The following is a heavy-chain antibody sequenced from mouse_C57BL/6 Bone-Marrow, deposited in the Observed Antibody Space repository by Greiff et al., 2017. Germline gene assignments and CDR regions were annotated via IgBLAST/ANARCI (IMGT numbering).Heavy chain of an antibody. Sequence: QVQLQQPGAELVKPGASVKLSCKASGYTFTSYWMQWVKQRPGQGLEWIGEIDPSDSYTNYNQKFKGKATLTVDTSSSTAYMQRSSLTSEDSAVYECARGDYDGDWYFDVGGRGTTVTVSS. CDR1: GYTFTSYW. CDR2: IDPSDSYT. D-gene: IGHD2-4*01. V-gene: IGHV1-50*01. CDR3: ARGDYDGDWYFDV. J-gene: IGHJ1*03.